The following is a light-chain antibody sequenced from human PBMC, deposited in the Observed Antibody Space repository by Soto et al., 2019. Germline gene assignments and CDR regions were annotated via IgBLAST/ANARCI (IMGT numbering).Light chain of an antibody. J-gene: IGKJ4*01. CDR3: MQSDKLRGLT. V-gene: IGKV2-28*01. CDR2: LNS. Sequence: DIVMTQSPLSLPVTPGEPASISCRSSQSLLPGGGYKSLDWYRQKPGQSPQILIYLNSNRSSGVPDRFSGSGSGTDFTLKISGVEAKNVGDCYCMQSDKLRGLTFGGGTKVDIK. CDR1: QSLLPGGGYKS.